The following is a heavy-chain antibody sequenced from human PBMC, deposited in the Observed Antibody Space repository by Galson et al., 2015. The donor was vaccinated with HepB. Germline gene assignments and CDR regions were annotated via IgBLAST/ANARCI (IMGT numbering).Heavy chain of an antibody. CDR1: GFTFSSYG. V-gene: IGHV3-33*01. J-gene: IGHJ4*02. Sequence: SLRLSCAASGFTFSSYGMHWVRQAPGKGLEWVAVIWYDGSNKYYADSVKGRFTISRDNSKNTLYLQMNSLRAEDTAVYYCARDVRRGQLVPGNWGQGTLVTVSS. CDR2: IWYDGSNK. CDR3: ARDVRRGQLVPGN. D-gene: IGHD6-13*01.